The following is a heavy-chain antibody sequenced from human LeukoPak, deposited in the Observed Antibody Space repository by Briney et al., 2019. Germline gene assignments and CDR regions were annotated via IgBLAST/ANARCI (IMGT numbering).Heavy chain of an antibody. V-gene: IGHV3-15*01. J-gene: IGHJ4*02. D-gene: IGHD3-10*01. Sequence: GGSLRLSCAASGFTFSNAWMSWVRQAPGKGLNWVGLIKSKTDGGTTDYAAPVKGRFTISRDDSKNTLYLQMNSLKTEDTAVYYCTMHYYGSGSYNSFDYWGQGTLVTVSS. CDR1: GFTFSNAW. CDR3: TMHYYGSGSYNSFDY. CDR2: IKSKTDGGTT.